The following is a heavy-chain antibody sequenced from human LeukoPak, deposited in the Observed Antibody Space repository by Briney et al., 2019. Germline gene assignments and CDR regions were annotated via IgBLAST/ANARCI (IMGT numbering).Heavy chain of an antibody. Sequence: SQTLSLTCTVSGVSISSGDYYWTWIRQPAGKGLEWIGRIYSSGGTNYNPSLKSRLTISLDTSKNQFSLKLSSVTAADTAVYYCARGNWNYFDYWGQGTLVPVSS. D-gene: IGHD1-20*01. CDR2: IYSSGGT. J-gene: IGHJ4*02. CDR1: GVSISSGDYY. CDR3: ARGNWNYFDY. V-gene: IGHV4-61*02.